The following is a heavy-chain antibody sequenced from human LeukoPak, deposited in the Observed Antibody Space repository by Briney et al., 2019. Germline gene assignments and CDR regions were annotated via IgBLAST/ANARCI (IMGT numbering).Heavy chain of an antibody. V-gene: IGHV4-28*05. CDR1: GYSISSSNW. J-gene: IGHJ3*02. CDR2: IYYSGSI. Sequence: PSETLSLTCAVSGYSISSSNWWGWIRQPPGKGLEWIGSIYYSGSIYYNPSLKRRATISVDTSKNQFSMKLSSVTAVDTAVYYCARNSAWAFDIWGQGTMVTVSS. CDR3: ARNSAWAFDI.